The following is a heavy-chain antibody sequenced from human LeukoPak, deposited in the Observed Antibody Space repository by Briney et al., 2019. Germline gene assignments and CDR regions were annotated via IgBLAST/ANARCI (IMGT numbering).Heavy chain of an antibody. Sequence: GGSLRLSCAASGFTFSSYGMHWVRQAPGKGLEWVAFIQYDGSNKYYADSVKGRFTISRDNSKNTLYLQMNSLRAEDTAVYYCAKGHLAVASYYYGMDVWGQGTTVTVSS. CDR1: GFTFSSYG. CDR3: AKGHLAVASYYYGMDV. CDR2: IQYDGSNK. D-gene: IGHD6-19*01. V-gene: IGHV3-30*02. J-gene: IGHJ6*02.